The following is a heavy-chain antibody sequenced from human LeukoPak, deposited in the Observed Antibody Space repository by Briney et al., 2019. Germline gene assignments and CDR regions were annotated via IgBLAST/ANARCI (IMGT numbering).Heavy chain of an antibody. D-gene: IGHD3-22*01. Sequence: ASVKVSCKASGYTFTNYAIHWVRQAPGQRLEWMGWINAGNGNTKYSQEFQGRVTMTRDTSASTAYMELSSLRSEDTAVYYCARPTYDSSDYEYFQHWGQGTLVTVSS. CDR2: INAGNGNT. J-gene: IGHJ1*01. CDR1: GYTFTNYA. CDR3: ARPTYDSSDYEYFQH. V-gene: IGHV1-3*03.